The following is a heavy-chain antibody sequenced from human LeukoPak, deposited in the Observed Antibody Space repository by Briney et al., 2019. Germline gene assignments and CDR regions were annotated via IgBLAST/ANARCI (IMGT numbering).Heavy chain of an antibody. CDR3: ARVDGYSGYDLGNYYYYGMEV. Sequence: GGSLRLSCAASGFTFSDYYMSWIRQAPGKGLEWVSYISSSGSTMYYADSVKGRFTISRDNAKNSLYLQMNSLRAEDTAVYYCARVDGYSGYDLGNYYYYGMEVWGQGTTVTVSS. CDR2: ISSSGSTM. V-gene: IGHV3-11*01. CDR1: GFTFSDYY. J-gene: IGHJ6*02. D-gene: IGHD5-12*01.